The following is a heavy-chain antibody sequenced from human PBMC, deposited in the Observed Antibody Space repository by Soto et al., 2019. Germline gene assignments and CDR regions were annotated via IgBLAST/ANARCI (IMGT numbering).Heavy chain of an antibody. CDR3: ARHRNMGWSSTLYVWFDP. CDR2: IYPGDSDT. V-gene: IGHV5-51*01. Sequence: PGESLKISCKGSGYSFTSYWIGWVRQMPGKGLEWMGIIYPGDSDTRYSPSFQGQVTISADKSISTAYLQWSSLKASDTAMYYRARHRNMGWSSTLYVWFDPWGQGTLVTVSS. J-gene: IGHJ5*02. CDR1: GYSFTSYW. D-gene: IGHD2-2*01.